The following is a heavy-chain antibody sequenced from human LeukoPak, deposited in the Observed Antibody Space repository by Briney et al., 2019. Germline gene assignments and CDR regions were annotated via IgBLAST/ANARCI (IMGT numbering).Heavy chain of an antibody. CDR2: IWYDGSNK. V-gene: IGHV3-33*01. CDR1: GFTFSNYG. CDR3: AGSYYNVFDY. J-gene: IGHJ4*02. D-gene: IGHD3-10*01. Sequence: GGPLRLSCAASGFTFSNYGMHWVRQAPGKGLEWVALIWYDGSNKYYADSVKGRFTISRDNSKNTLYLQMNSLRAEDTAVYYCAGSYYNVFDYWGQGTLVTVSS.